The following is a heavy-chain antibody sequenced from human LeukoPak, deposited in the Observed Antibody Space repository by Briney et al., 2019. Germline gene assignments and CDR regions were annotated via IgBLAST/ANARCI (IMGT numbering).Heavy chain of an antibody. CDR3: ASPFGIASAGTDWYFDL. V-gene: IGHV3-48*04. Sequence: PGGSLRLSCAASGFTFSSYSMNWVRQAPGKGLEWVAFISGSSDTIHYADSVKGRFTISRDNAKNSLYLQMNSLRAEDTAVYYCASPFGIASAGTDWYFDLWGRGTLVTVSS. D-gene: IGHD6-13*01. CDR1: GFTFSSYS. CDR2: ISGSSDTI. J-gene: IGHJ2*01.